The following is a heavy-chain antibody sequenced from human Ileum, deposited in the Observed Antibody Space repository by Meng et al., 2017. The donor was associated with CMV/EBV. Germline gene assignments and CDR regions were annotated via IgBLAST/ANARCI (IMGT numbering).Heavy chain of an antibody. CDR2: INPSGGST. Sequence: ASVKVSCKASGYTFTSYYMPWVRQAPGQGLEWMGIINPSGGSTSYAQKFQGRVTMTRDTSTSTVYMDLSSLRSEDTAVYYCARDAPPRPGNNWNTGHWFDPWGQGTLVTVSS. V-gene: IGHV1-46*01. CDR1: GYTFTSYY. J-gene: IGHJ5*02. CDR3: ARDAPPRPGNNWNTGHWFDP. D-gene: IGHD1/OR15-1a*01.